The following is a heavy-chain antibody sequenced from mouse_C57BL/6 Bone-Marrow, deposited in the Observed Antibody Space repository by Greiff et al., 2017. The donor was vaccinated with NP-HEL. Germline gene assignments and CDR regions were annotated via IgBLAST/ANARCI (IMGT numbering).Heavy chain of an antibody. D-gene: IGHD2-1*01. CDR2: INPSNGGT. V-gene: IGHV1-53*01. CDR3: ARVGGNSAWFAY. J-gene: IGHJ3*01. Sequence: QVHVKQPGTELVKPGASVKLSCKASGYTFTSYWMHWVKQRPGQGLEWIGNINPSNGGTNYNEKFKSKATLTVDKSSSTAYMQLSSLTSEDSAVYYCARVGGNSAWFAYWGQGTLVTVSA. CDR1: GYTFTSYW.